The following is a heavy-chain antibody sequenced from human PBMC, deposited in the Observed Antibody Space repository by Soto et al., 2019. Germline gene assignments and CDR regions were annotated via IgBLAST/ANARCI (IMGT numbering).Heavy chain of an antibody. V-gene: IGHV4-34*01. J-gene: IGHJ4*01. CDR2: INHSGST. CDR3: SAGVYGTGLFDY. Sequence: SETLSLTCAVYGGSFSGYYWSWIRQPPGKGLEWIGEINHSGSTNYNPSLKSLVTISVDTSKNQFSLKLSSVTAADTAVYYCSAGVYGTGLFDYWGRGTLVTVSS. CDR1: GGSFSGYY. D-gene: IGHD3-10*01.